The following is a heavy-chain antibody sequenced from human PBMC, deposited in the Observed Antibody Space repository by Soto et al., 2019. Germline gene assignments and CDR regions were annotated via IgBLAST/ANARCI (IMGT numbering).Heavy chain of an antibody. V-gene: IGHV3-74*01. D-gene: IGHD2-2*01. J-gene: IGHJ3*02. Sequence: EVQLVESGGGLVQPGGSLRLSCVASGFTFTNYWMNWVRQVPGKGLVWVSRINPDGSDTGYADSVKGRFTASRDKAKNTLYLQMNSLRDEDTAVYYCAAWSHISPVPPADAFDIGGQGTMVTVSS. CDR3: AAWSHISPVPPADAFDI. CDR2: INPDGSDT. CDR1: GFTFTNYW.